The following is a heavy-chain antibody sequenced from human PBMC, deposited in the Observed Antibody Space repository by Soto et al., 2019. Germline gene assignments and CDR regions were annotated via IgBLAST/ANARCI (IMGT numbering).Heavy chain of an antibody. CDR3: AREGGDYVGRYYYYMDV. D-gene: IGHD2-21*02. CDR2: ISSSSSTI. J-gene: IGHJ6*03. V-gene: IGHV3-48*01. CDR1: GFTFSSYS. Sequence: EVQLVESGGGLVQPGGSLRLSCADSGFTFSSYSMNWVRQAPGKGLEWVSYISSSSSTIYYADSVKGRFTISRDNAKNSLYLQMNSLRAEDTAVYYCAREGGDYVGRYYYYMDVWGKGTTVTVSS.